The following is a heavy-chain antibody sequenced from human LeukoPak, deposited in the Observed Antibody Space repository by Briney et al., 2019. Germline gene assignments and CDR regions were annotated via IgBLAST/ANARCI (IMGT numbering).Heavy chain of an antibody. J-gene: IGHJ4*02. CDR1: GYTLTELS. V-gene: IGHV1-24*01. CDR2: FDPEDGET. D-gene: IGHD3-3*01. Sequence: ASVKVSCKASGYTLTELSMHWVRQAPGKGLEWMGGFDPEDGETIYAQKFQGRVTMTRDTSTSTVYMELSSLRSEDTAVYYCARAYDFPDYWGQGTLVTVSS. CDR3: ARAYDFPDY.